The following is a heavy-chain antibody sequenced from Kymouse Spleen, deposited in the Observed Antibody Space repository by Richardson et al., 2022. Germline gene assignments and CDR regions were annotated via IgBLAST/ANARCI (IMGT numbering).Heavy chain of an antibody. CDR2: ISSSSSYI. D-gene: IGHD3-10*01. CDR3: ARDRHYYGSGSYSHYYYYGMDV. V-gene: IGHV3-21*03. CDR1: GFTFSSYS. Sequence: EVQLVESGGGLVKPGGSLRLSCAASGFTFSSYSMNWVRQAPGKGLEWVSSISSSSSYIYYADSVKGRFTISRDNAKNSLYLQMNSLRAEDTAVYYCARDRHYYGSGSYSHYYYYGMDVWGQGTTVTVSS. J-gene: IGHJ6*02.